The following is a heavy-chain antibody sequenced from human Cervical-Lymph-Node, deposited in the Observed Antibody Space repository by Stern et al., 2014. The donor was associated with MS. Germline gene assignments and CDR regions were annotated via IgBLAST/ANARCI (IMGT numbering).Heavy chain of an antibody. D-gene: IGHD2-15*01. CDR2: IYHTGSV. CDR1: GGSLRSYY. J-gene: IGHJ4*02. V-gene: IGHV4-59*01. Sequence: QLQLQESGPGLVKPSETLSLTCTVSGGSLRSYYWNWIRQAQGKGLEWLGVIYHTGSVNYNPSLSSRVAMSVDTSKNQFSLTVSSVTAADTAVYYCAREGEYCSGSRCYPFLDYWGQGTLVTVSS. CDR3: AREGEYCSGSRCYPFLDY.